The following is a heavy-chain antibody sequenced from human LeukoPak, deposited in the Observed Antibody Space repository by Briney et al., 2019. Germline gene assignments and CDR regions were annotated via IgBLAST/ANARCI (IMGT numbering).Heavy chain of an antibody. CDR3: ARDSGSYRIFDY. CDR2: IKEDGSEK. D-gene: IGHD1-26*01. CDR1: GFTFSSYW. Sequence: GGSLRLSCEASGFTFSSYWMSWVRQAPGKGLEWVANIKEDGSEKYYVDSVKGRFTISRDNAKDSLYLQMSSLRAEDTAVYYCARDSGSYRIFDYWGQGTLSPSPQ. J-gene: IGHJ4*02. V-gene: IGHV3-7*01.